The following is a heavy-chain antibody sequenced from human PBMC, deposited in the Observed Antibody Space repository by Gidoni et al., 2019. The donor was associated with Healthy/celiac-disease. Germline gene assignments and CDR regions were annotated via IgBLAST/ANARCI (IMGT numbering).Heavy chain of an antibody. D-gene: IGHD4-17*01. V-gene: IGHV1-69*01. Sequence: QVQLVQSGAEVKKPGSSVKVSCKASGGTFSSYAISWVRQATGQGLEWMGGIIPIVGTANYAQKFQGRVTITADESTSTAYMELSSLRSEDTAVYYCARDRVGELGDDYGDYRSSEDYYGMDVWGQGTTVTVSS. CDR2: IIPIVGTA. CDR1: GGTFSSYA. CDR3: ARDRVGELGDDYGDYRSSEDYYGMDV. J-gene: IGHJ6*02.